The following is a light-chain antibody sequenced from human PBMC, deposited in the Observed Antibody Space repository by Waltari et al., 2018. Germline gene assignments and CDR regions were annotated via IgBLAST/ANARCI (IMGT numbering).Light chain of an antibody. V-gene: IGLV1-51*01. CDR1: STNLGRSY. CDR2: DNN. Sequence: QSVLTQPPSVSAAPGQKVTIPCSGGSTNLGRSYVTWYQQVPGTAPKLLIYDNNKRPSGVSDRFSGSKSGTSASLAITGLQTGDEADYYCGAWDSSLSAYIFGAGTRLTVL. J-gene: IGLJ1*01. CDR3: GAWDSSLSAYI.